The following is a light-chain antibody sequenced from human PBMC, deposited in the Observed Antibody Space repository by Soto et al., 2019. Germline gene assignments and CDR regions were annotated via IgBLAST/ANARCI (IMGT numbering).Light chain of an antibody. CDR3: QQANSFPYT. CDR1: QGISSW. CDR2: AAS. V-gene: IGKV1-12*01. J-gene: IGKJ2*01. Sequence: DIQMTQSPSSVSASVGDRVTITCRASQGISSWLAWYQKKPGKAPKLLIYAASSLQSGVPSRFSGSGSGTDCTLTISSLQPEDFATYYCQQANSFPYTFGQGTKLEIK.